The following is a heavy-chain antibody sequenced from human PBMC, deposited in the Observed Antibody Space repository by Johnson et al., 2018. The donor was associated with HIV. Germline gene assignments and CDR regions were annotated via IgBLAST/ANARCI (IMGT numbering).Heavy chain of an antibody. CDR3: ARDRRFGELFPGAFDI. V-gene: IGHV3-13*01. D-gene: IGHD3-10*01. CDR1: GFTFSSYD. J-gene: IGHJ3*02. Sequence: VQLVESGGGLVQPGGSLRLSCAASGFTFSSYDMHWVRQATGKGLEWVSAIGTAGDTYYPGSVKGRFTISRDNAKNSLYLQMNSLRAEDTAVYYCARDRRFGELFPGAFDIWGQGTMVTVSS. CDR2: IGTAGDT.